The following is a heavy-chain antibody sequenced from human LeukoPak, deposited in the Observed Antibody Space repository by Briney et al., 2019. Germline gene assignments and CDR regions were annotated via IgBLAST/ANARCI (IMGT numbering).Heavy chain of an antibody. CDR2: IYYSGST. D-gene: IGHD2-2*01. CDR1: GGSISSGGYY. Sequence: SETLSLTCTVSGGSISSGGYYWSWIRQHPGKGLEWIGYIYYSGSTYYNPSLKSRVTISVDTSKNQFSLKLSSVTAADTAVYYCARAGIVVVPAYTDKFDYWGQGTLVTVSS. CDR3: ARAGIVVVPAYTDKFDY. J-gene: IGHJ4*02. V-gene: IGHV4-31*03.